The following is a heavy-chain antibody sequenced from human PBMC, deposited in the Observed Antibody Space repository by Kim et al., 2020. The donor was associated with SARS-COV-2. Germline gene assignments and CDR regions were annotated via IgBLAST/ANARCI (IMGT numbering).Heavy chain of an antibody. CDR2: IIGSGGRT. CDR3: AKMEGMILQNYAMDV. CDR1: GLTFSSFA. D-gene: IGHD3-22*01. V-gene: IGHV3-23*01. Sequence: GGSLRLSCEASGLTFSSFAMSWVRQAPGKGLEWVSGIIGSGGRTFYADSVKGRFTISRDNSKNTLYLQMISLGAEDTAVYLCAKMEGMILQNYAMDVWGQGTTVSVSS. J-gene: IGHJ6*02.